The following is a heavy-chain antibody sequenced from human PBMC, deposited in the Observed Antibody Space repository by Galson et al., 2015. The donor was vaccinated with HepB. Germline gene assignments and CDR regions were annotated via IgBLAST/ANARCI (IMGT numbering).Heavy chain of an antibody. D-gene: IGHD2-21*02. CDR3: AHRAVSDTYFGN. CDR2: IYWDDHK. V-gene: IGHV2-5*02. CDR1: GFSLSTSGVG. Sequence: PALVKPTQTLTLTCTFSGFSLSTSGVGVGWIRQPPGKALEWLALIYWDDHKRYSPSLKSRLTITKDTSKNQVVLTMTNMDPVDTATYYCAHRAVSDTYFGNWGQGTLVTVSS. J-gene: IGHJ4*02.